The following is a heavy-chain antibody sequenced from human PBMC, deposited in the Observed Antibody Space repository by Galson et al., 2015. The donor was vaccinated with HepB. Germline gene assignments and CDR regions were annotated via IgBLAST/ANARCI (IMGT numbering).Heavy chain of an antibody. CDR3: ARGPHPLYHNFGMDV. Sequence: ETLSLTCTVSGGSISSYYWSWIRQAPGKGPEWIGYIYYSERTNYKPSLKSRVTISVDTSKNQVSLKLSSVTAADTAVYYCARGPHPLYHNFGMDVWGQGTTVTVSS. CDR2: IYYSERT. J-gene: IGHJ6*02. CDR1: GGSISSYY. V-gene: IGHV4-59*01. D-gene: IGHD2-2*02.